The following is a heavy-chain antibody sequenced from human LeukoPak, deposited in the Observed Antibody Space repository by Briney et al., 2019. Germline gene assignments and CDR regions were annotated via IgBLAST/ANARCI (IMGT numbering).Heavy chain of an antibody. V-gene: IGHV4-34*01. CDR1: GGSFSGYY. D-gene: IGHD3-9*01. CDR2: INHSGST. CDR3: ARRSSYDILTGYRY. Sequence: KPSETLSLTCAVYGGSFSGYYWSWTRQPPGKGLEWIGEINHSGSTNYNPSLKSRVTISVDTSKNQFSLKLSSVTAADTAVYYCARRSSYDILTGYRYWGQGTLVTVSS. J-gene: IGHJ4*02.